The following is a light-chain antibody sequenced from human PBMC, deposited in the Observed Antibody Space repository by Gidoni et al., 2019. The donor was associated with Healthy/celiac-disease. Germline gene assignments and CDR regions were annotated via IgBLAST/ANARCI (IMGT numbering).Light chain of an antibody. CDR1: QDISNY. Sequence: DIQMTQSPSSLSASVGDRVTITCPASQDISNYLNWYQQKPGKAPKLLIYDASHLETGGPLRFRWSGSGTGFTFTIHRPQSGGIGTYYRPPLGYLPPLTFXGXTKVEIK. J-gene: IGKJ4*01. CDR2: DAS. CDR3: PPLGYLPPLT. V-gene: IGKV1-33*01.